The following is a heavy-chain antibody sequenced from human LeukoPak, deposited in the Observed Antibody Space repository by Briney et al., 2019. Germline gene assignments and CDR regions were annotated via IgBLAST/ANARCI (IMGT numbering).Heavy chain of an antibody. CDR3: ASLLWFGELGDDY. V-gene: IGHV3-30-3*01. CDR1: GFTFSSYA. J-gene: IGHJ4*02. Sequence: TGGSLRLFCAASGFTFSSYAMHWVRQAPGKRLDRVAVISYDGSNKYYADSVKGRFTISRDNSKNTLCLQMNSLRAEDTAVYYCASLLWFGELGDDYWGQGTLVTVSS. CDR2: ISYDGSNK. D-gene: IGHD3-10*01.